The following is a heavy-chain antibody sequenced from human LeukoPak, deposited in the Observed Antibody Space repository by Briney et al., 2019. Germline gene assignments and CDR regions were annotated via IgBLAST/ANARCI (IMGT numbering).Heavy chain of an antibody. D-gene: IGHD5-24*01. CDR1: GFTFSDYY. CDR2: ISSSGSTI. CDR3: ARVVRDGYNSDAFDI. V-gene: IGHV3-11*01. J-gene: IGHJ3*02. Sequence: PGGSLRLSCAASGFTFSDYYMSWTRQAPGRGLEWVSYISSSGSTIYYADSVKGRFTISRDNAKNSLYLQMNSLRAEDTAVYYCARVVRDGYNSDAFDIWGQGTMVTVSS.